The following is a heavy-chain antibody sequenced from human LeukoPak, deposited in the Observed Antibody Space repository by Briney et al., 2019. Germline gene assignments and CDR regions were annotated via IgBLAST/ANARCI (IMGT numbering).Heavy chain of an antibody. D-gene: IGHD3-3*01. Sequence: SETLSLTCTVSGGSISSSSYYWVWIRQPPGTGLEWIGSIYYSGSIYYNPSLKSRVTISVDTSKNQFSLKLSSVTAANTAVYYCASLRERSYYARGFDYWGQGTLVTVSS. CDR3: ASLRERSYYARGFDY. V-gene: IGHV4-39*01. CDR1: GGSISSSSYY. J-gene: IGHJ4*02. CDR2: IYYSGSI.